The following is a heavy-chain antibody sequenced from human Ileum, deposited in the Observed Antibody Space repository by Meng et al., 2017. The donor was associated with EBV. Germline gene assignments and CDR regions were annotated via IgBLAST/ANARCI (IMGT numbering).Heavy chain of an antibody. V-gene: IGHV4-4*02. Sequence: QWRLQGSGPGLVKPSGTLSLTCAVSGGSISSSNWWSWVRQAPGKGLEWIGEIHHTEGTNYNPSLKSRVTISVDKSKNQFSLKLSSVTAADTAVYYCARESYSDSSGYYSLDYWGQGSLVTVSS. CDR3: ARESYSDSSGYYSLDY. J-gene: IGHJ4*02. CDR2: IHHTEGT. D-gene: IGHD3-22*01. CDR1: GGSISSSNW.